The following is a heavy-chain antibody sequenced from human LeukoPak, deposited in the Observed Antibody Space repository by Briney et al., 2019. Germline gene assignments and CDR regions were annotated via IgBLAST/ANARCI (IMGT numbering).Heavy chain of an antibody. Sequence: PSETLSLTCAVYGGSFSGYYWSWIRQPPGKGLEWIGEINHSGSTNYNPSLKSRVTISVDTSKNQFSLKLSSVTAADTAVYYCASSRTGYFARYFDYWGQGTLVTVSS. CDR2: INHSGST. CDR3: ASSRTGYFARYFDY. CDR1: GGSFSGYY. J-gene: IGHJ4*02. V-gene: IGHV4-34*01. D-gene: IGHD3/OR15-3a*01.